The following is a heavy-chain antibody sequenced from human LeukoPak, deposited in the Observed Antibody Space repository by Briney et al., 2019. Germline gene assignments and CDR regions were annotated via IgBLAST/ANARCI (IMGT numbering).Heavy chain of an antibody. CDR3: AKVAKYYYGSETYYFFEH. Sequence: PGGSLRLSCAASGFTFSSFEMKWVRQAPGKGLEWVANIQQDGTEKYYVDSVKGRFTISRDNAKTSLYLQMNSLRVEDTAVYYCAKVAKYYYGSETYYFFEHWGQGTPVTASS. J-gene: IGHJ4*02. D-gene: IGHD3-10*01. V-gene: IGHV3-7*01. CDR2: IQQDGTEK. CDR1: GFTFSSFE.